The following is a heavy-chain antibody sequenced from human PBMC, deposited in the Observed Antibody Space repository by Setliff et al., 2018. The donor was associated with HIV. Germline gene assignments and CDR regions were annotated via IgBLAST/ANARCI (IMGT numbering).Heavy chain of an antibody. CDR2: IHYSGNT. CDR3: ARGLSFYDPGGFDY. J-gene: IGHJ4*02. CDR1: GGSISSGGYY. V-gene: IGHV4-31*03. D-gene: IGHD3-22*01. Sequence: PSETLSLTCTVSGGSISSGGYYWSWIRHHPGKGLEWIGYIHYSGNTYYNPSLKSRLTISVDTSKNQFSLKLSSVTAADTAVYYCARGLSFYDPGGFDYWGQGTLVTVSS.